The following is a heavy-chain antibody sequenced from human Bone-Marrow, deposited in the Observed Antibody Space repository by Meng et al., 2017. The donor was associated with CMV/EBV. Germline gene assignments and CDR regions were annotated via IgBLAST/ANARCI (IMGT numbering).Heavy chain of an antibody. V-gene: IGHV1-18*01. CDR2: ISAYNGHT. CDR3: AGGSGWPFFDY. Sequence: ASVKVSCKASGYTFTSHGINWVRQAPGQGLEWMAWISAYNGHTNYAQKFQGRVTVTVDTSTSTAYMELRSLRSDDTAVYYCAGGSGWPFFDYWEQGTLVTGSS. CDR1: GYTFTSHG. D-gene: IGHD6-25*01. J-gene: IGHJ4*02.